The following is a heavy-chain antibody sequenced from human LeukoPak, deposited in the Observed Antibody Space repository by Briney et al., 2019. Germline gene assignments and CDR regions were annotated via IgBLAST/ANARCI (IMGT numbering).Heavy chain of an antibody. CDR2: IYYSGST. D-gene: IGHD3-10*01. V-gene: IGHV4-59*01. CDR1: GGSISTYY. J-gene: IGHJ5*02. CDR3: ARDPGWFDP. Sequence: SETLSLTCAVSGGSISTYYWSWIRQPPGKGLEWIGYIYYSGSTNYNPSLKSRVTISVDTSKNQFSLKLSSVTAADTAVYYCARDPGWFDPWGQGTLVTVSS.